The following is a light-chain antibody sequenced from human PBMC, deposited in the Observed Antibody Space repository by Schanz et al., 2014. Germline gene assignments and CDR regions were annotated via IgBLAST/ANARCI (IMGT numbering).Light chain of an antibody. J-gene: IGKJ5*01. CDR1: QDITKY. CDR3: QQSYSTPSIT. CDR2: DAS. Sequence: IWMTQSPSSLSASVGDRVTIACQASQDITKYVNWYQQKPGKAPDLLIYDASNLKAGVPSRFSGSGSGTDFTLTISSLQPEDFATYYCQQSYSTPSITFGQGTRLEIK. V-gene: IGKV1-39*01.